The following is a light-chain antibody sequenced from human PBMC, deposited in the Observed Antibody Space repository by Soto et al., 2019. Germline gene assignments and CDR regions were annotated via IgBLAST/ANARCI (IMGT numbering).Light chain of an antibody. CDR2: GAS. J-gene: IGKJ1*01. CDR3: QQYGSSGT. Sequence: EIVMTQSPATLSVSPGERATLSCRASQSVSIDLAWYQQTPGQAPRLLIYGASNRATGIPDRFSGSGSGTDFTLTISRLEPEDFAVYYCQQYGSSGTFGQGTKVGIK. V-gene: IGKV3-20*01. CDR1: QSVSID.